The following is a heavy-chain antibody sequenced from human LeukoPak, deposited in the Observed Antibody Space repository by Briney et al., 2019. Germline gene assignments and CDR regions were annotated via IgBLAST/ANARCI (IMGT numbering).Heavy chain of an antibody. Sequence: GGSLRLSCAASGFTFSTSWMDWVRRASGKGLEWVALIKQHGSEIYYADSVKGRFTISRDDAASSLYLQMHSLRAEDTAVYYCATDRGTYWGQGTLVTVSS. D-gene: IGHD3-10*01. V-gene: IGHV3-7*01. CDR3: ATDRGTY. CDR1: GFTFSTSW. CDR2: IKQHGSEI. J-gene: IGHJ4*02.